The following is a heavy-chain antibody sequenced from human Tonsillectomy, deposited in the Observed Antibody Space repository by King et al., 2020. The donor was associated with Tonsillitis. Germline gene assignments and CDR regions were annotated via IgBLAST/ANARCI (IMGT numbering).Heavy chain of an antibody. J-gene: IGHJ4*02. Sequence: QLVQSGGGLVQPGGSLRLSCAASGFTFSSYVINWVRQAPGKGLEWVSSISGSGATTYYGDSVKGRFAISRDNSKNTLYLQMNSLRVEDTAVYYCAKVMAVAGSSDYFNYWGQGTLVTVSS. V-gene: IGHV3-23*04. CDR3: AKVMAVAGSSDYFNY. D-gene: IGHD6-19*01. CDR2: ISGSGATT. CDR1: GFTFSSYV.